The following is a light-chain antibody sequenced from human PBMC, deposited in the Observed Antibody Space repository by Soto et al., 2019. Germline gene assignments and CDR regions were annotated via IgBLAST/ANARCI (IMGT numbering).Light chain of an antibody. CDR3: QQRTRWPMT. CDR2: DGS. J-gene: IGKJ5*01. V-gene: IGKV3-11*01. CDR1: QNLHSF. Sequence: EIVLTQSPATLSVSPGERVTLSCRASQNLHSFLNWYQQRPGQASRPLIYDGSKRAAGVPDRISGDGSGTDYTLTISSLEPEDFAVYYCQQRTRWPMTFGQGTRLQI.